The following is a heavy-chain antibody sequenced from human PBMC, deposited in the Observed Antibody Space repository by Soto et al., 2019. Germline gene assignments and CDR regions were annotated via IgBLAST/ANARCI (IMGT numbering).Heavy chain of an antibody. Sequence: QIQLMQSGAEVKKPGASVKVSCKASGYTFTSYGIHWVRQAPGQRLEWTGWINAGNGNTKYSKKFKGRVTITRDTSASTAYLELSSLRSEDTAVYYCARDPNDSSAYYHHYYYGMDVWGQGTTVTVSS. J-gene: IGHJ6*02. CDR2: INAGNGNT. CDR1: GYTFTSYG. D-gene: IGHD3-22*01. V-gene: IGHV1-3*01. CDR3: ARDPNDSSAYYHHYYYGMDV.